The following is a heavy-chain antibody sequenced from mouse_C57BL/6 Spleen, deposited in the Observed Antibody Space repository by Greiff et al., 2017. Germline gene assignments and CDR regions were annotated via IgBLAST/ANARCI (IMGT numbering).Heavy chain of an antibody. CDR1: GFTFSDYG. CDR3: ASPFYYGSFFAY. J-gene: IGHJ3*01. D-gene: IGHD1-1*01. Sequence: EVNVVESGGGLVKPGGSLKLSCAASGFTFSDYGMHWVRQAPEKGLEWVAYISSGSSTIYYADTVKGRFTISRDNAKNTLFLQMTSLRSEDTAMYYCASPFYYGSFFAYWGQGTLVTVSA. V-gene: IGHV5-17*01. CDR2: ISSGSSTI.